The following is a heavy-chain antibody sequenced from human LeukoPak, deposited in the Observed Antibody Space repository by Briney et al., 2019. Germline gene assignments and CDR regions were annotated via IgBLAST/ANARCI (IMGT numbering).Heavy chain of an antibody. D-gene: IGHD6-6*01. CDR3: ARERSTARRVGYYYYMDV. CDR1: GGSFSGYY. Sequence: SETLSLTCAVYGGSFSGYYWSWIRQPPGKGLEWIGEINHSGSTNYNPSLKSRVTISVDTSKNQFSPKLSSVTAADTAVYYCARERSTARRVGYYYYMDVWGKGTTVTVSS. CDR2: INHSGST. V-gene: IGHV4-34*01. J-gene: IGHJ6*03.